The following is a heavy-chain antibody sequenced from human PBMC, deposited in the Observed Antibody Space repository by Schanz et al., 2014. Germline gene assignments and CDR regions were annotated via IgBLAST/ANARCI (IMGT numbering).Heavy chain of an antibody. CDR2: ISSRSSHI. CDR3: AKIERNED. V-gene: IGHV3-21*04. D-gene: IGHD1-1*01. CDR1: GFTASSHS. J-gene: IGHJ4*02. Sequence: VQLVDSGGGLVKPGGSLRLSCGVSGFTASSHSMNWVRQAPGKGLEWVSSISSRSSHIYYADSVKGRFTISRDNSKNTLYLQMNSLRAEDTAVYFCAKIERNEDWGQGTLVTVSS.